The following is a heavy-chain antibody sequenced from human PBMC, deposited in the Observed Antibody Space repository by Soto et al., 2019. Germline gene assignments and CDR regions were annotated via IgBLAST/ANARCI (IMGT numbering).Heavy chain of an antibody. CDR1: GGTFSSYA. D-gene: IGHD2-2*02. CDR2: IIPIFGTA. V-gene: IGHV1-69*13. CDR3: ARDNIVLVPAAIIYYYGMDV. Sequence: SVKVSCKASGGTFSSYAISWVRQAPGQGLEWMGGIIPIFGTANYAQKFQGRVTITADESTSTAYMELSSLRSEDTAVYYCARDNIVLVPAAIIYYYGMDVWGQGTTVTVSS. J-gene: IGHJ6*02.